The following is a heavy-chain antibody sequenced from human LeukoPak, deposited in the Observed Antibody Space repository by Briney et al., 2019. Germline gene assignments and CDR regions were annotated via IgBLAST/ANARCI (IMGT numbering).Heavy chain of an antibody. V-gene: IGHV4-34*01. D-gene: IGHD1-1*01. J-gene: IGHJ4*02. CDR3: ARDQDGTTYLDY. Sequence: PSETLSLTCAVYGGSFSGYYWSWIRQPPGKGLEWIGEINHSGSTNYNPSLKSRVTISVDTSKNQFSLKLSSVTAADTAVYYCARDQDGTTYLDYWGQGTLVTVSS. CDR2: INHSGST. CDR1: GGSFSGYY.